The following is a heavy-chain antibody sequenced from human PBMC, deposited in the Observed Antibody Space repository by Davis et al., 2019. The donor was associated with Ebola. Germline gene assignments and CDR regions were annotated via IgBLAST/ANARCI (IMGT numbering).Heavy chain of an antibody. V-gene: IGHV3-23*01. D-gene: IGHD3-10*01. CDR1: GFTFSSYA. J-gene: IGHJ3*02. Sequence: GESLKISCAASGFTFSSYAMSWVRQAPGKGLEWVSAISGSGGSTYYADSVKGRFTISRDNSKNTLYLQMNSLRAEDTAVYYCAKDPGRTGSRSLEPAFDIWGQGTMVTVSS. CDR3: AKDPGRTGSRSLEPAFDI. CDR2: ISGSGGST.